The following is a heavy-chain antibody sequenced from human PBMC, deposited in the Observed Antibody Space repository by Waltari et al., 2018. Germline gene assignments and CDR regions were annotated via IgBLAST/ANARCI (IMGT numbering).Heavy chain of an antibody. V-gene: IGHV4-34*01. J-gene: IGHJ4*02. CDR2: INHSGST. CDR3: ARVLRWQNPGYFDY. Sequence: QVQLQQWGAGLLKPSETLSLTCAVYGGSFSGYYWSWIRQPPGKGLEWIGEINHSGSTNYNPSLKSRVTISVDTSKNQFSLKLSSVTAADTAVYYCARVLRWQNPGYFDYWGQGTLVTVSS. D-gene: IGHD4-17*01. CDR1: GGSFSGYY.